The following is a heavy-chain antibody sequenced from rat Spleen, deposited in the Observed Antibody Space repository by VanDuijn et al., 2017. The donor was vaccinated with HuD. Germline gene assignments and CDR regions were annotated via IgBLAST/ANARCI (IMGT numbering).Heavy chain of an antibody. CDR2: ISPGGGNT. D-gene: IGHD4-3*01. Sequence: EVQLVESGGGLVQPGRSLKLSCAASGFTFSNYGMHWIRQAPTKGLEWVASISPGGGNTYYRDSVKGRFTVSRDNARSTLYLQMDSLRSEDTATYYCARQDTSGYSNWFAYWGQGTLVTVSS. CDR3: ARQDTSGYSNWFAY. CDR1: GFTFSNYG. V-gene: IGHV5-19*01. J-gene: IGHJ3*01.